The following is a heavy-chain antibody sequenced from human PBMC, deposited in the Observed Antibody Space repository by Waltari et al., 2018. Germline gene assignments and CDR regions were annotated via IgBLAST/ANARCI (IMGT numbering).Heavy chain of an antibody. CDR2: IYYSGST. CDR1: GGSISSYS. Sequence: QVQLQESGPGLVKPSETLSLTCPVSGGSISSYSWSWIRQPPGKGLEWIGYIYYSGSTNDNPSLKSRVTISVDTSKNQFSLKLSSVTAADTAVYYCARLTGFGELYWFDPWGQGTLVTVSS. D-gene: IGHD3-10*01. CDR3: ARLTGFGELYWFDP. V-gene: IGHV4-59*01. J-gene: IGHJ5*02.